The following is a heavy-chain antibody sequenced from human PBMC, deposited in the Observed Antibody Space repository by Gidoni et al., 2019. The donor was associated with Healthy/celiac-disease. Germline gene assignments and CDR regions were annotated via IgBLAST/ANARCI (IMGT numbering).Heavy chain of an antibody. CDR3: AASIAARRYYFDY. J-gene: IGHJ4*02. CDR2: INTSGST. Sequence: QVQLQESGPGLVKPSQTLSLTCTVSGGSISRGSYSWSWIRQPAGKGLVWIGRINTSGSTNYNPSLKSLVTISVDTSKNQFSLKLSAVTAADTAVYYCAASIAARRYYFDYWGQGTLVTVSS. CDR1: GGSISRGSYS. V-gene: IGHV4-61*02. D-gene: IGHD6-6*01.